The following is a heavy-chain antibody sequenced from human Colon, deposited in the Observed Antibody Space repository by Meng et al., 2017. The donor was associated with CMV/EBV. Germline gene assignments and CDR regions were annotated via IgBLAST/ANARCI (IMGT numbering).Heavy chain of an antibody. CDR1: GGSISSTTSY. D-gene: IGHD6-13*01. V-gene: IGHV4-39*07. J-gene: IGHJ4*02. Sequence: SETLSLTCTVSGGSISSTTSYWGWVRQPPGKGLEWIGSIFYTGNTYKNPSLKSRVTISVDTSKNQFSLNLTAVTAADTAVYYCASEENEQQNAAADRIVYWGQGTLVTVSS. CDR3: ASEENEQQNAAADRIVY. CDR2: IFYTGNT.